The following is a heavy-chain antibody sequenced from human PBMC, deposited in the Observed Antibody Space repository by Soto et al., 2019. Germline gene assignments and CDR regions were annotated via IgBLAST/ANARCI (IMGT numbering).Heavy chain of an antibody. Sequence: VQLVQSGAEVRQPGSSVRVSCKASGGTFSTYSVTWVRQAPGQGLEWMGGIIPIYDSPYYAQKFLGRVALTADTSTNTAYMVVSRLPSEDTAVYFCAGESASVTPVRLRDWGQGTLVLVSS. V-gene: IGHV1-69*06. CDR3: AGESASVTPVRLRD. D-gene: IGHD2-21*02. CDR1: GGTFSTYS. CDR2: IIPIYDSP. J-gene: IGHJ4*02.